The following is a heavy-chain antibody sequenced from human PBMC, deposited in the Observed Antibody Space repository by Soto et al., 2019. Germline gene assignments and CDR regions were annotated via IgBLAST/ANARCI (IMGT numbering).Heavy chain of an antibody. CDR3: AKDLSGEIEGSFDY. V-gene: IGHV3-23*01. CDR2: ISGSGGST. Sequence: GGSLRLSCAASGFTFSSYAMSWVRQAPGKGLEWVSAISGSGGSTYYADSVKGRFTISRDNSKNTLYLQMNSLIAEDTAVYYCAKDLSGEIEGSFDYWGQGTLVTVSS. J-gene: IGHJ4*02. D-gene: IGHD3-16*01. CDR1: GFTFSSYA.